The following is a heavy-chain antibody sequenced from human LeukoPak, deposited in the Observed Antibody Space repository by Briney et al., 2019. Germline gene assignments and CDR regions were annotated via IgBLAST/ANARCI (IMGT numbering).Heavy chain of an antibody. Sequence: GGSLRLSCAASGFTFSSYSMNWVRQAPGKGLEWVSSISSCSSYICYADSVKGRFTISRDNAKNSLYLQMNSLRAEDTAVYYCARAPIAVAYFDYWGQGTLVTVSS. V-gene: IGHV3-21*01. CDR1: GFTFSSYS. CDR3: ARAPIAVAYFDY. D-gene: IGHD6-19*01. J-gene: IGHJ4*02. CDR2: ISSCSSYI.